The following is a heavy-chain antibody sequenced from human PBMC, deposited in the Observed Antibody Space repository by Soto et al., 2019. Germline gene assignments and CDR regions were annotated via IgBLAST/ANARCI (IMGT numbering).Heavy chain of an antibody. J-gene: IGHJ4*02. CDR1: GGSINNYY. CDR2: IYYSGST. Sequence: PSETLSXXXXVSGGSINNYYWSWIRQPPGKGLEWIGYIYYSGSTNYNPSLKSRVTISVDTSKNQFSLKLSSVTAADTAVYYCARRYGGNFDYWGQGTLVTVSS. D-gene: IGHD1-26*01. V-gene: IGHV4-59*01. CDR3: ARRYGGNFDY.